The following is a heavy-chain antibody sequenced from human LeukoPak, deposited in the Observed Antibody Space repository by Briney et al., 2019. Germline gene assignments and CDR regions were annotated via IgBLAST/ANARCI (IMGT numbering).Heavy chain of an antibody. CDR3: ARGFFPFDH. D-gene: IGHD3-3*01. CDR2: AYYRSRVFG. CDR1: GDSVSSHSAA. J-gene: IGHJ4*02. Sequence: SQTLSLTCVISGDSVSSHSAAWNWIRQSPSRGLEWLGRAYYRSRVFGDYAVSVKSRISINLDTSKNQFSLHLNSVTPEDTAVYYCARGFFPFDHWGQGTLVTVSS. V-gene: IGHV6-1*01.